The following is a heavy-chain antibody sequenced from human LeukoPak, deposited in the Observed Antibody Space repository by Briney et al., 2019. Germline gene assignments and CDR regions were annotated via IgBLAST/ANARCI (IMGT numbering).Heavy chain of an antibody. J-gene: IGHJ6*03. CDR1: GGSISSSSYF. Sequence: PSETLSLTCSVSGGSISSSSYFWGWIRQPPGKGLEWIASVHHSGSTYYNPSLKSRLTISVDTSKNQFSLKVSSVTAADTAVYFCARQLYVSGSYYAPMDVWAKGPRSPSP. V-gene: IGHV4-39*01. D-gene: IGHD3-10*01. CDR3: ARQLYVSGSYYAPMDV. CDR2: VHHSGST.